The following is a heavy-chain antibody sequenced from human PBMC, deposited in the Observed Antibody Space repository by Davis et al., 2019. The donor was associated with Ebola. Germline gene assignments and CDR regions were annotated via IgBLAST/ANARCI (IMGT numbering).Heavy chain of an antibody. CDR3: AKVHPPTTVTTGWFDP. CDR1: GFIFSSYA. CDR2: ISVRSIT. J-gene: IGHJ5*02. V-gene: IGHV3-23*01. Sequence: PGGSLRLSCAAPGFIFSSYAMSWVRQAPGKGLEWVSSISVRSITYHADSVKGRFTISRDNSKNTLYLQTNSLRAEDTAVYYCAKVHPPTTVTTGWFDPWGQGTLVTVSS. D-gene: IGHD4-17*01.